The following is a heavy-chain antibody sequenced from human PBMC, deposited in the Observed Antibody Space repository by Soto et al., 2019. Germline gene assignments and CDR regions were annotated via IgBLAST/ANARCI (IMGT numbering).Heavy chain of an antibody. D-gene: IGHD6-19*01. CDR3: ARDYSSGWYWYFDL. CDR1: GVSISSYY. V-gene: IGHV4-59*01. CDR2: IYYSGST. J-gene: IGHJ2*01. Sequence: SETLSLTCTVSGVSISSYYWSWIRQPPGKGLEWIGYIYYSGSTNYNPSLKSRVTISVDTSKNQFSLKLSSVTAADTAVYYCARDYSSGWYWYFDLWGRGTLVTVSS.